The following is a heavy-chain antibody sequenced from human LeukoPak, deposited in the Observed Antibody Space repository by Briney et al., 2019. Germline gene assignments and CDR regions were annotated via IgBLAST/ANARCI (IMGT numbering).Heavy chain of an antibody. Sequence: GGSLRLSCTAAGFTLGRHDMHWVRQTTGEGRELVAALASGSQTFYAGSVKGRFTVSREDAKNSLYLQMNSLRAGDTAVYYCVREARGYHYTYFDYWGQGTLVTVSS. V-gene: IGHV3-13*01. CDR1: GFTLGRHD. CDR2: LASGSQT. D-gene: IGHD5-18*01. CDR3: VREARGYHYTYFDY. J-gene: IGHJ4*02.